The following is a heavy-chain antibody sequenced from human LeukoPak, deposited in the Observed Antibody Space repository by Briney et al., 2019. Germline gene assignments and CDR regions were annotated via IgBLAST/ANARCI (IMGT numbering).Heavy chain of an antibody. Sequence: GGSLRLSCAASGFTFSNHYMDWVRQAPGKGLEWVSRSMDKAASQRIEYAACVNGTSTISRDDTNNSLYLQTNSLKTEPTAVYYCARVSHRLRCDDCWGEATLVTV. V-gene: IGHV3-72*01. J-gene: IGHJ4*02. CDR2: SMDKAASQRI. CDR1: GFTFSNHY. CDR3: ARVSHRLRCDDC. D-gene: IGHD4-17*01.